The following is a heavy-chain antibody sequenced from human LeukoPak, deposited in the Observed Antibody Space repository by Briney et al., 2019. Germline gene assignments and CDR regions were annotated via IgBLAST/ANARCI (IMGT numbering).Heavy chain of an antibody. CDR3: AKSEPAAMRFYYYYGMDV. CDR2: ISGSGGST. D-gene: IGHD2-2*01. CDR1: GFTFSSYA. Sequence: GGSLRLSCAASGFTFSSYAMSWVRQAPGQGLEWVSAISGSGGSTYYADSVKGRFTISRDNSKNTLYLQMNSLGAEDTAVYYCAKSEPAAMRFYYYYGMDVWGQGNTVTVSS. V-gene: IGHV3-23*01. J-gene: IGHJ6*02.